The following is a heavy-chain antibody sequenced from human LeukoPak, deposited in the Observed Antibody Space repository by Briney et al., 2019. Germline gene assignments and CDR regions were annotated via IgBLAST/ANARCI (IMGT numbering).Heavy chain of an antibody. V-gene: IGHV4-39*01. CDR2: IYYSGST. CDR1: GGSISSSSYY. D-gene: IGHD5-24*01. Sequence: SETLCLTCTVSGGSISSSSYYWGWIRQPPGKGLEWIGSIYYSGSTYYNPSLKSRVTISVDTSKNQFSLKLSSVTAADTAVYYCARVEMATILMDVWGNGTTVTVSS. CDR3: ARVEMATILMDV. J-gene: IGHJ6*03.